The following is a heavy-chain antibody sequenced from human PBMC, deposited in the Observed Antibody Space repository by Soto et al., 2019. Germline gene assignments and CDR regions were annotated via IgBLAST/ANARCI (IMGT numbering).Heavy chain of an antibody. D-gene: IGHD5-12*01. CDR1: GFTVSSYE. V-gene: IGHV3-48*03. Sequence: AESLTLSCAASGFTVSSYETDWVRHPQGQGKEWDAYISISDTTIYYGNSVEGRLTASTDNAANTLYLQINSLRAADTSGDYCKEEKSVIYSGYDALDIWGRGTVVTVSS. CDR3: KEEKSVIYSGYDALDI. CDR2: ISISDTTI. J-gene: IGHJ3*02.